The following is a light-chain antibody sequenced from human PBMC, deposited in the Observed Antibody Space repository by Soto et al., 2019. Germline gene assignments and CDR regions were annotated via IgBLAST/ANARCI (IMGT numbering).Light chain of an antibody. J-gene: IGKJ4*01. CDR3: QQYGSSPRT. Sequence: EIVLTQSPGTLSLSPWERATLSCGASQSVTGSYLAWYQQKTGPAPRLLIYGASTRATGIPDRFSGSGSGTDFSLTISRLEPEDFAVYYCQQYGSSPRTFGGGTKVDIK. CDR2: GAS. V-gene: IGKV3-20*01. CDR1: QSVTGSY.